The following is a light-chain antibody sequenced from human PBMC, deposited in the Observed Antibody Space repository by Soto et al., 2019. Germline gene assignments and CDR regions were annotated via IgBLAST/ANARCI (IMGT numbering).Light chain of an antibody. V-gene: IGKV1-9*01. CDR2: AAS. Sequence: DIQLTQSPSFLSASLGDRVTITCRASQGIGSYLAWYQQKPGKAPRLLIYAASTLQSGVPSRFSGSGSGKEFTLTISSLQPDDFATYYCQQYNSYSPVAFAQGTKVDI. CDR1: QGIGSY. CDR3: QQYNSYSPVA. J-gene: IGKJ1*01.